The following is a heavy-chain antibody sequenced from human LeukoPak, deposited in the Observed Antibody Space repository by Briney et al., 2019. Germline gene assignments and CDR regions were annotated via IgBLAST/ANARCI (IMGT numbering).Heavy chain of an antibody. D-gene: IGHD3-10*01. J-gene: IGHJ4*02. CDR2: INWNGGST. CDR3: ARVTIWFGDDY. CDR1: GFPFSSHG. V-gene: IGHV3-20*04. Sequence: PGGSLRLSCAGSGFPFSSHGMNWVRHAPGKGLEWVSGINWNGGSTGYADSVKGRFTISRDNAKNSLYLQMNSLRAEDTALYYCARVTIWFGDDYWGQGTLVTVSS.